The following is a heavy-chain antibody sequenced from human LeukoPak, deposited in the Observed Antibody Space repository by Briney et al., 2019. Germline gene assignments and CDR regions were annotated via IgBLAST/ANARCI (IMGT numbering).Heavy chain of an antibody. Sequence: ASVKVSCKASGYTFTRYYMHWVRQAPGQGLEWMGWINPNSGGTNYAQKFQGRVTMTRDTSISTAYMELSRLRSDDTVVYYCASNLPGDGDYGAVWGQGTLVTVSS. V-gene: IGHV1-2*02. CDR2: INPNSGGT. CDR3: ASNLPGDGDYGAV. J-gene: IGHJ4*02. D-gene: IGHD4-17*01. CDR1: GYTFTRYY.